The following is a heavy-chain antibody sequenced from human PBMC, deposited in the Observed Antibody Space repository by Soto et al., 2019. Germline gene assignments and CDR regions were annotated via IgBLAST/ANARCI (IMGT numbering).Heavy chain of an antibody. CDR2: IIPIFGTA. D-gene: IGHD1-26*01. V-gene: IGHV1-69*13. Sequence: ASVKVSCKASGGTFSSYAISWVRQAPGQGLEWMGGIIPIFGTANYAQKFQGRVTITADESTSTAYMELSSLRSEDTAVYYCANGKGATTFDYWGQGTLVTVSS. CDR1: GGTFSSYA. J-gene: IGHJ4*02. CDR3: ANGKGATTFDY.